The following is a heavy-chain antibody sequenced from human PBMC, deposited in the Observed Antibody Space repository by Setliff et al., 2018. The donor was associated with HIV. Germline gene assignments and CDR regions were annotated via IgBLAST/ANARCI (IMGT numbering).Heavy chain of an antibody. D-gene: IGHD3-10*01. CDR3: ARDHYGFNPAPADY. Sequence: GGSLRLSCAASGFSFRSYAVSWVRQAPGKGLEWVSVISGSGDITYYRESVKGRFTVSRDNSNNTVYLQMNSLRAEDTAVYYCARDHYGFNPAPADYWGQGTLVTVSS. CDR2: ISGSGDIT. V-gene: IGHV3-23*01. CDR1: GFSFRSYA. J-gene: IGHJ4*02.